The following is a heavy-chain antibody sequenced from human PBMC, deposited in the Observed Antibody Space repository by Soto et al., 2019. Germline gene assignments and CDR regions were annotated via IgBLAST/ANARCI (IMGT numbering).Heavy chain of an antibody. CDR3: ASTSNTMVRGVQEGNYGMDV. CDR1: GYSFTSYW. D-gene: IGHD3-10*01. J-gene: IGHJ6*02. Sequence: PGESLKISCKGSGYSFTSYWISWVRQMPGKGLEWMGRIDPSDSYTNYSPSFQGHVTISADKSISTAYLQWSSLKASDTAMYYWASTSNTMVRGVQEGNYGMDVWGQGTTGTVSS. CDR2: IDPSDSYT. V-gene: IGHV5-10-1*01.